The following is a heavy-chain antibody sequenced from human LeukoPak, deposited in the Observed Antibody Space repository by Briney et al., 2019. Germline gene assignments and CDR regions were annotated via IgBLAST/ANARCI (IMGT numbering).Heavy chain of an antibody. D-gene: IGHD3-22*01. J-gene: IGHJ4*02. CDR3: VKGFSSGYPWTFDY. Sequence: PGGSLRLSCAASGFTFDDYGMSWVRQAPGKGLEWVSAISGGATTYYADSVKGRFTISRDNSKNTVYLQMNSLRAEDTAVYYCVKGFSSGYPWTFDYWGQGTLVTVSS. CDR1: GFTFDDYG. V-gene: IGHV3-23*01. CDR2: ISGGATT.